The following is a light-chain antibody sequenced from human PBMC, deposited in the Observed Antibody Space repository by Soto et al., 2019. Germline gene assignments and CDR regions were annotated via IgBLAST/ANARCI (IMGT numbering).Light chain of an antibody. J-gene: IGLJ1*01. Sequence: QSALTQPPSVSGSPGQRVTISCTGSSSNIGAGYDVHWYQQLPGTAPKPLIYDNSNRPSGVPDRFSGSKSGTSASLAITGLQAEDGADYYCQSYDRSLSGSRVFGTGTKVTVL. CDR2: DNS. CDR3: QSYDRSLSGSRV. V-gene: IGLV1-40*01. CDR1: SSNIGAGYD.